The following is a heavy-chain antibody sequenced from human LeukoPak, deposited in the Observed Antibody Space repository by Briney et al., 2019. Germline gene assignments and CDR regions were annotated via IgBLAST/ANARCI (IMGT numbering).Heavy chain of an antibody. CDR2: ISGSSSHT. D-gene: IGHD3-3*01. CDR3: AKEHDYSNAAPEWGFDS. V-gene: IGHV3-23*01. CDR1: GFTFSIYA. J-gene: IGHJ4*02. Sequence: GGSLRLSCSASGFTFSIYAMSWVRQAPGKGLEWVSGISGSSSHTLDADSVRGRFTISRDNTRNTLYLHMNSLRAEDTALYYCAKEHDYSNAAPEWGFDSWAQGTLVTVSS.